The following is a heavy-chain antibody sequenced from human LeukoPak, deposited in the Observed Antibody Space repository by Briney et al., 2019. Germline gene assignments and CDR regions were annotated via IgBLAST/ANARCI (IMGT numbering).Heavy chain of an antibody. CDR2: INPNSGGT. CDR1: GYTFTGYY. V-gene: IGHV1-2*04. CDR3: ARAPAPNWVAYYFDY. Sequence: ASVKVSCKASGYTFTGYYMHWVRQAPGQGLEWMGWINPNSGGTNYAQKFQGWVTTTRDTSISTAYMELSRLRSDDTAVYYCARAPAPNWVAYYFDYWGQGTLVTVSS. D-gene: IGHD7-27*01. J-gene: IGHJ4*02.